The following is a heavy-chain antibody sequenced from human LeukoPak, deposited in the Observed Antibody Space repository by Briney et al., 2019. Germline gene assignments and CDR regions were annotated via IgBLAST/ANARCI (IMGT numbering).Heavy chain of an antibody. CDR3: ARDLSNYGGNPFDP. CDR2: IYYSGST. CDR1: GGSISSYY. V-gene: IGHV4-59*12. J-gene: IGHJ5*02. Sequence: PSETLSLTCTVSGGSISSYYWSWIRQPPGKGLEWIGYIYYSGSTNYNPSLKSRVTISVDTSKNQFSLKLSSVTAADTAVYYCARDLSNYGGNPFDPWGQGTLVTVSS. D-gene: IGHD4-23*01.